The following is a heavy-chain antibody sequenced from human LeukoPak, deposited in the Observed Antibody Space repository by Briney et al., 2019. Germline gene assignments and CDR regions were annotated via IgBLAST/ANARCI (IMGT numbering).Heavy chain of an antibody. CDR2: IYYSGST. CDR1: GGSISSSSYY. D-gene: IGHD6-6*01. CDR3: ARVMRGSSSPHFDY. Sequence: EPLSLTCPVSGGSISSSSYYWGWIRQPPGKGLEWIGSIYYSGSTYYNPSLKGRVTISVDTSKNQFSLKLSSVTAADTAVYYCARVMRGSSSPHFDYWGQGTLVTVSS. V-gene: IGHV4-39*07. J-gene: IGHJ4*02.